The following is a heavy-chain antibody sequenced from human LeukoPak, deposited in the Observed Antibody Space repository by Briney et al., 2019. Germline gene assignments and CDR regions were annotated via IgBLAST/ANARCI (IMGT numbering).Heavy chain of an antibody. CDR3: ARAPIAVAGRNPYYYGMDV. CDR2: IIPIFGTA. D-gene: IGHD6-19*01. CDR1: GGTFSSYA. Sequence: GASVKVSCKASGGTFSSYAISWVRQAPGQGLEWMGGIIPIFGTANYAQKFQGRVTITADESTSTAYMELSSLRSEDMAVYYCARAPIAVAGRNPYYYGMDVWGQGTTVTVSS. J-gene: IGHJ6*02. V-gene: IGHV1-69*13.